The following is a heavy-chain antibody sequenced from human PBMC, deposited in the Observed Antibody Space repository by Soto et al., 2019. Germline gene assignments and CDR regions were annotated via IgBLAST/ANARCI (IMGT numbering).Heavy chain of an antibody. D-gene: IGHD6-13*01. CDR2: ISYDGSNK. J-gene: IGHJ1*01. CDR1: GFIFSNFG. CDR3: ARPVVIEAAGTNFQH. V-gene: IGHV3-30*19. Sequence: QVQLVESGGGVVQPGRSLRLSCAASGFIFSNFGMHWVRQAPGKGLEWVAVISYDGSNKYYADSVKGRFTISRDNSKNTLYLQMNSLRAEDTAVYYCARPVVIEAAGTNFQHWGQGTLVTVSS.